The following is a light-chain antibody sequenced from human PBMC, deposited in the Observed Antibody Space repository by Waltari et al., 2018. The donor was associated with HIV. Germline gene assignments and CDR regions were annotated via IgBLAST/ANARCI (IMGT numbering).Light chain of an antibody. J-gene: IGLJ2*01. Sequence: QSVLTQPPSISGAPGQRITVSCSGTSSNIGAGYDVHWYQQLPGTAPKLLLYKNKNRPYGVDDRFSASKSDASASLAITGLQAADEGDYFGQAYNTSLSAWVFVGGTRLTVL. CDR3: QAYNTSLSAWV. CDR1: SSNIGAGYD. V-gene: IGLV1-40*03. CDR2: KNK.